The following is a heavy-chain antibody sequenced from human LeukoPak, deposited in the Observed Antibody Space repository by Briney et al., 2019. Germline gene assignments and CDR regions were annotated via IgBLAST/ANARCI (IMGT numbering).Heavy chain of an antibody. D-gene: IGHD1-26*01. CDR3: ARKGASGSYRDY. J-gene: IGHJ4*02. CDR1: GGSISTGAYY. CDR2: IYYSGST. V-gene: IGHV4-39*07. Sequence: SETLSLTCSVSGGSISTGAYYWGWIRQPPGKGLEWIGSIYYSGSTYYNPSLKSRVTISVDTSKNQFSLKLSSVTAADTAVYYCARKGASGSYRDYWGQGTLVTVSS.